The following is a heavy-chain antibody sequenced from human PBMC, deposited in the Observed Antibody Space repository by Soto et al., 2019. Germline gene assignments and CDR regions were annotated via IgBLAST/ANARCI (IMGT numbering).Heavy chain of an antibody. CDR1: GYTFTSYA. J-gene: IGHJ3*02. Sequence: ASVKVSCKASGYTFTSYAMHWVRQAPGQRLEWMGWINAGNGNTKYSQKFQGRVTITRDTSASTAYMELSSLRSEDTAVYYCARGGGYYRDDAFDIWGQGTMVTVSS. D-gene: IGHD3-10*01. V-gene: IGHV1-3*01. CDR3: ARGGGYYRDDAFDI. CDR2: INAGNGNT.